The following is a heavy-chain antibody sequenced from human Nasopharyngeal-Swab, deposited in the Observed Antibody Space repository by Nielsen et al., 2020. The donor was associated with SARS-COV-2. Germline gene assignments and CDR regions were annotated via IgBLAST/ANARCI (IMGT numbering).Heavy chain of an antibody. CDR3: AGGYCSGGSCYPTPPYYYYGMDV. V-gene: IGHV3-48*04. Sequence: GALKISCAASGFPFSSYSMNWVRQAPGKGLEWVSYISSSSSTIYYADSVKGRFTISRDNAKNSLYLQMNSLRAEDTAVYYCAGGYCSGGSCYPTPPYYYYGMDVWGQGTTVTVSS. CDR1: GFPFSSYS. D-gene: IGHD2-15*01. CDR2: ISSSSSTI. J-gene: IGHJ6*02.